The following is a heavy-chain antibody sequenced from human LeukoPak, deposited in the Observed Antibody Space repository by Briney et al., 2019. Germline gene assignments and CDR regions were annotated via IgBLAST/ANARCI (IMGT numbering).Heavy chain of an antibody. J-gene: IGHJ6*03. CDR2: ISWNSGSI. CDR3: ARDAPIAVAGDASYMDV. V-gene: IGHV3-9*01. CDR1: GFTFDDYA. Sequence: GGSLRLSCAASGFTFDDYAMHWVRQAPGKGLEWVSGISWNSGSIGYADSVKGRFTISRDNAKNSLYLQMNSLRAEDTALYYCARDAPIAVAGDASYMDVWGKGTTVTVSS. D-gene: IGHD6-19*01.